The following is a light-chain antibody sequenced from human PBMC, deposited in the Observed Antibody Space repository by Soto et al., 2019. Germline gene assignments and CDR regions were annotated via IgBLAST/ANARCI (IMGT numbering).Light chain of an antibody. CDR2: DAY. CDR1: RCFRGL. Sequence: EGVLTQSPVTLALAPAERATLSCRARRCFRGLLASYQRKPGQAPRLLIYDAYNRATCIPPRFSGSGSGTDFTLTISSLEPEDSAVYYCQQRHMWPITFGQGTRLETK. J-gene: IGKJ5*01. CDR3: QQRHMWPIT. V-gene: IGKV3-11*01.